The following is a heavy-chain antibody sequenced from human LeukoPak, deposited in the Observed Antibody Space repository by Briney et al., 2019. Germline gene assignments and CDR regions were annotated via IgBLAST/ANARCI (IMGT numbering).Heavy chain of an antibody. CDR2: FDPEDGET. J-gene: IGHJ4*02. CDR1: GYTLTELS. D-gene: IGHD3-22*01. CDR3: AREDYYDSSGSVGGSAY. Sequence: VSVKVSCKVSGYTLTELSMHWVRQAPGKGLEWMGGFDPEDGETIYAQKFQGRVTMTTDTSTSTAYMELRSLRSDDTAVYYCAREDYYDSSGSVGGSAYWGQGTLVTVSS. V-gene: IGHV1-24*01.